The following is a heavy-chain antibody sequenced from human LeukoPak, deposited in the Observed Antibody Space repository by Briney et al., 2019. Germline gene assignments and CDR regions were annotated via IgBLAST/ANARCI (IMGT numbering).Heavy chain of an antibody. V-gene: IGHV4-59*01. J-gene: IGHJ6*02. CDR1: GGSISSYY. CDR3: ARDRHYYGMDV. Sequence: SETLSLTCNVSGGSISSYYWSWIRQPPGKGLEWIGYIYYSGSTNYNPSLKSRVTISVDTSKNQFSLKLSSVTAADTAVYYCARDRHYYGMDVWGQGTTVTVSS. CDR2: IYYSGST.